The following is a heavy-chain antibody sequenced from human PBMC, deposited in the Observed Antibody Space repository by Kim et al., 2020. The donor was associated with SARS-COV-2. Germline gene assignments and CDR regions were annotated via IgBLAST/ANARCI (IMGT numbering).Heavy chain of an antibody. J-gene: IGHJ4*02. Sequence: ASVKVSCKSSGYTFTAYYMHWVRQAPGEGLEWMGWINSNTGGTNYAQKFQGRVTMTRDTSISTAYMELSRLRYDDTAVYYCARGRGFGSGSYFDYWGQGTLITVSP. CDR3: ARGRGFGSGSYFDY. CDR1: GYTFTAYY. V-gene: IGHV1-2*02. D-gene: IGHD3-10*01. CDR2: INSNTGGT.